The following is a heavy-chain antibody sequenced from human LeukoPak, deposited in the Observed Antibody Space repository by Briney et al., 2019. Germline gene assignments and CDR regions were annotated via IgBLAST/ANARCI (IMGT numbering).Heavy chain of an antibody. CDR3: AKDGSYGSGSYPEY. CDR1: GFTFSSYA. Sequence: GGSLRLSCAASGFTFSSYAMSWVRQAPGKGLEWVSAISGSGGSTYSADSVKGRFTISRSNSKNTLYLQMNSLRAEDTAVYYCAKDGSYGSGSYPEYWGQGTLVTVSS. J-gene: IGHJ4*02. D-gene: IGHD3-10*01. V-gene: IGHV3-23*01. CDR2: ISGSGGST.